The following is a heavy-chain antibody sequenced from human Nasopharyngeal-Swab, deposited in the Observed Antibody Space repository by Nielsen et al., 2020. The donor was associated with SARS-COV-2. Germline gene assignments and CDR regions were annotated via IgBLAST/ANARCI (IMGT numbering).Heavy chain of an antibody. D-gene: IGHD3-3*01. CDR1: GFTFSSYG. Sequence: GESLKISCAASGFTFSSYGMHWVRQAPGKGLEWVAVIWYDGSNKYYADSVRGRFTISRDNPKNTVYLQMNGLRPEDTAVYYCGREARFWGQGTLVTVS. V-gene: IGHV3-33*01. CDR3: GREARF. J-gene: IGHJ4*02. CDR2: IWYDGSNK.